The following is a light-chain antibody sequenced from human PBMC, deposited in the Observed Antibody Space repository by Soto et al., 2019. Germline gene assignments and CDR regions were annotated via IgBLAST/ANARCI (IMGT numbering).Light chain of an antibody. J-gene: IGLJ1*01. CDR3: SSYTSSTTLV. CDR2: DVY. Sequence: QSVLTQPASVSASPGQSITISCTGTRGDIGGYNYVSWYQQHPGKAPKLMIYDVYHRPSGVSNRFSASKSGNTASLTISGLHAQDEADYYCSSYTSSTTLVFGTGTKVTVL. V-gene: IGLV2-14*03. CDR1: RGDIGGYNY.